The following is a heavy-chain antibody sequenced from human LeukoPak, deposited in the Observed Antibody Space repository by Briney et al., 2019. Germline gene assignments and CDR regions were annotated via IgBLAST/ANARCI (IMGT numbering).Heavy chain of an antibody. J-gene: IGHJ5*02. CDR3: ARGIVGANNWFDP. V-gene: IGHV3-23*01. Sequence: GGSLRLSCAASGFTFSSFALSWVRQAPGKGLEWVSSISGSGGSTSYADSVKGRFTISRDISTNTLYLQMNSLRAEDTAIYYCARGIVGANNWFDPWGQGTLVTVYS. CDR1: GFTFSSFA. D-gene: IGHD1-26*01. CDR2: ISGSGGST.